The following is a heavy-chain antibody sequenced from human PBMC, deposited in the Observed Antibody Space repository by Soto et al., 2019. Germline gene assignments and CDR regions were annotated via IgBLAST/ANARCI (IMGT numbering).Heavy chain of an antibody. V-gene: IGHV3-64*01. D-gene: IGHD4-17*01. CDR1: GFTFSSYA. CDR3: ARDLGSDYGGNALDI. J-gene: IGHJ3*02. Sequence: GGSLRLSCAASGFTFSSYAMHWVRQAPGKGLEYVSAISSNGGSTYYANSVKGRFTISRDNSKNTLYLQMVSLRAEDMAVYYCARDLGSDYGGNALDIWGQGTMVTVSS. CDR2: ISSNGGST.